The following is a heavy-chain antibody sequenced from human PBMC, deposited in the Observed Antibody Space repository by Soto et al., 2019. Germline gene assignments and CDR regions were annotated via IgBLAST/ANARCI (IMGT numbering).Heavy chain of an antibody. CDR3: ARDIGYCSSTSCYPYYYGMDV. CDR2: INHSGST. CDR1: GGSFSGYY. J-gene: IGHJ6*02. Sequence: SETLSLTCAVYGGSFSGYYWSWIRQPPGKGLEWIGEINHSGSTNYNPSLKSRVTISVDTSKNQFSLKLSSVTAADTAVYYCARDIGYCSSTSCYPYYYGMDVWGQGTTVTVS. D-gene: IGHD2-2*01. V-gene: IGHV4-34*01.